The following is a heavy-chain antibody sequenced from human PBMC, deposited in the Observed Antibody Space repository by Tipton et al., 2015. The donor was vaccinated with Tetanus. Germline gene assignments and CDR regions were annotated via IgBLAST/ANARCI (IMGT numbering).Heavy chain of an antibody. J-gene: IGHJ3*02. V-gene: IGHV4-34*01. CDR3: ARGIGRVGPTPFQSTVTTSQSAFDI. CDR1: GGSFSGYY. CDR2: INHSGST. Sequence: GLVKPSETLSLTCAVYGGSFSGYYWSWIRQPPGKGLEWIGEINHSGSTNYNPSLKSRVTISVDTPKNQFSLKLSSVTAADTAVYYCARGIGRVGPTPFQSTVTTSQSAFDIWGQGTMVTVSS. D-gene: IGHD4-17*01.